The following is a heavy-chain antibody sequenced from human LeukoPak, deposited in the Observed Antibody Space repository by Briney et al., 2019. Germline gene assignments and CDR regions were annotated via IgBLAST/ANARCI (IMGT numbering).Heavy chain of an antibody. V-gene: IGHV3-48*01. J-gene: IGHJ4*02. CDR2: ISSSGSTI. Sequence: GGSLRLSCAASGFIFSSYGMHWVRQAPGKGLEWVSYISSSGSTIYYADSVQGRFTISRYNSKNTLYLQMNSLRAEDTAVYYCAKSILKGPLTAYYFDYWGQRTLVTASS. CDR1: GFIFSSYG. CDR3: AKSILKGPLTAYYFDY. D-gene: IGHD2-21*01.